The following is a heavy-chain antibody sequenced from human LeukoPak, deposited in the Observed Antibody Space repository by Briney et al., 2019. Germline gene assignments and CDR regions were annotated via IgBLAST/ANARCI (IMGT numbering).Heavy chain of an antibody. J-gene: IGHJ4*02. CDR2: ISSSSGST. CDR1: GFTFSSYS. D-gene: IGHD2-8*01. CDR3: ARGCDTNCFFNDY. V-gene: IGHV3-48*02. Sequence: GGSLRLSCAASGFTFSSYSINWVRQAPGKGLEWVSYISSSSGSTYYADSVKGRFSISRDNAKSSVSLHMNSLRDEDTAVYYCARGCDTNCFFNDYWGQGTLVTVSS.